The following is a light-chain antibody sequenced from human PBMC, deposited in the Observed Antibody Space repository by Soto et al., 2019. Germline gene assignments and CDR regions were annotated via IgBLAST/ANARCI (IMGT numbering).Light chain of an antibody. Sequence: DIQMTQSPSSLSASVGDRVTITCRASQAIRNDLAWYQQKPGRAPKRLIYGSSTLQSGVPSRFSGSGSGTEFTRTISSLQPEDFATYYCLQHNVFPRTVGQGTKVEIK. V-gene: IGKV1-17*01. J-gene: IGKJ1*01. CDR2: GSS. CDR3: LQHNVFPRT. CDR1: QAIRND.